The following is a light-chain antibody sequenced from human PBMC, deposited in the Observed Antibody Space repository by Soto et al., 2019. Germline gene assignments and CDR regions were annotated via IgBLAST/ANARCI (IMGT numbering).Light chain of an antibody. CDR2: DAS. CDR3: QHRSNWPA. V-gene: IGKV3-11*01. J-gene: IGKJ4*01. CDR1: QSVGSY. Sequence: EIVLTQSPATLSLSPGERATLSCRASQSVGSYLAWYQQKPGQAPRLLIYDASNRATGIPARFSASGSGTDFTLTISSLEPDDFAVYYCQHRSNWPAFGGGTKVEIK.